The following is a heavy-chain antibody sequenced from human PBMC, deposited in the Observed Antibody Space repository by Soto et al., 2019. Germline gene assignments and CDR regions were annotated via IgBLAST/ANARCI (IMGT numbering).Heavy chain of an antibody. J-gene: IGHJ4*02. V-gene: IGHV3-20*04. CDR2: SNWDGDDT. CDR3: ARGDIAVAVSSDY. Sequence: EVHLVESGGRMVRPGESLRLSCAASGFNFEDYGMTWVRQAPGKGLEWVAGSNWDGDDTGYADSVQGRFTISRDNAKKFLYLQMNSLRVEDTALYYCARGDIAVAVSSDYWGQGTLVTVSS. D-gene: IGHD6-19*01. CDR1: GFNFEDYG.